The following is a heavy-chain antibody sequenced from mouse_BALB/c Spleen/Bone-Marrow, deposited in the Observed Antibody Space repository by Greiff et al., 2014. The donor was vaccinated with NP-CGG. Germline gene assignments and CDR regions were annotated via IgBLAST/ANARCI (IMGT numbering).Heavy chain of an antibody. Sequence: VQLQQSGSVLVRPGASVKLSCKASGYTFTSSWMHWAKQRPGQGLEWIGEIHPNSGNTNYNEKFKGKATLTVDTSSSTAYVDLSSLTSEDSAVYYCANYYGSSSYRGQGTTLTVSS. V-gene: IGHV1S130*01. CDR3: ANYYGSSSY. D-gene: IGHD1-1*01. CDR1: GYTFTSSW. J-gene: IGHJ2*01. CDR2: IHPNSGNT.